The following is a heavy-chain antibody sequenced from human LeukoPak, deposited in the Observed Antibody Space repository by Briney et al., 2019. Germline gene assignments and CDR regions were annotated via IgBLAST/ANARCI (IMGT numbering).Heavy chain of an antibody. D-gene: IGHD2-15*01. V-gene: IGHV4-38-2*02. CDR1: AYSISSGYY. J-gene: IGHJ4*02. Sequence: SETLSLTCIVSAYSISSGYYWGWIRQPPGKGLEWIGSIYHSGSTYYNPSLKSRVTISVDTSKNQFPLKLSSVTAADTAVYYCASWWGRSYDYWGQGTLVTVSS. CDR3: ASWWGRSYDY. CDR2: IYHSGST.